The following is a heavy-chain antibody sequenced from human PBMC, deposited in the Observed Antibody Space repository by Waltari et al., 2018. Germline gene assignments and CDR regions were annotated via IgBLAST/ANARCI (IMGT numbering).Heavy chain of an antibody. Sequence: VQLQESGPGLVKPSETLSLTCTVSGGSISPYYCSWIRQPAGKGLEWIGRIYATGSTNYNPSLKSRVTMSVDTSKNQFSLKLSSVTAADTAVYYCARLPYNNIYFYYYMDVWGKGTTVTVSS. D-gene: IGHD3-10*01. CDR2: IYATGST. V-gene: IGHV4-4*07. J-gene: IGHJ6*03. CDR3: ARLPYNNIYFYYYMDV. CDR1: GGSISPYY.